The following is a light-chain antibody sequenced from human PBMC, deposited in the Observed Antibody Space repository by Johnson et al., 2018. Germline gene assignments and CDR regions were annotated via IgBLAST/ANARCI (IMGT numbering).Light chain of an antibody. V-gene: IGLV1-51*02. Sequence: VLTQPPSVSAAPGQKVTISCSGSSSNIGNNYVSWYQQLPGTAPKLLIYENNKRPSGIPDRFSGSKSGTSATLGITGLQTGDEADYYCGTSDRSLSAGNVFGTGTKVTVL. J-gene: IGLJ1*01. CDR2: ENN. CDR1: SSNIGNNY. CDR3: GTSDRSLSAGNV.